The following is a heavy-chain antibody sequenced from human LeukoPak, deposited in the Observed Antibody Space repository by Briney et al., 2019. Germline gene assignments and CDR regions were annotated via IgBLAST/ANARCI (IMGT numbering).Heavy chain of an antibody. J-gene: IGHJ4*02. CDR2: IKEDGSDK. CDR1: GFTFSTYW. CDR3: ARDRGGGSFDY. D-gene: IGHD2-15*01. Sequence: GGSLRLSCAASGFTFSTYWMSWVRQAPGKGLESVAKIKEDGSDKYYVDSVKGRFTISRDNGKNSLYLQMNSLRAEDTAVYYCARDRGGGSFDYWGQGTLVTVSS. V-gene: IGHV3-7*01.